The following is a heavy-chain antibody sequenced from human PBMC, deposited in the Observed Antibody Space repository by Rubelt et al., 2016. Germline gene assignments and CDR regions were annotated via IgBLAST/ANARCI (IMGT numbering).Heavy chain of an antibody. CDR1: GFTVSSNY. V-gene: IGHV3-53*01. Sequence: SGFTVSSNYMSWVRQVPGKGLEWVSVIYSGGSTYYADSVKGRFTISRDNSKNTLYLQMNSLRAEDTAVYYCARGRELYYYGMDVWGQGTTVTVSS. D-gene: IGHD1-7*01. CDR2: IYSGGST. J-gene: IGHJ6*02. CDR3: ARGRELYYYGMDV.